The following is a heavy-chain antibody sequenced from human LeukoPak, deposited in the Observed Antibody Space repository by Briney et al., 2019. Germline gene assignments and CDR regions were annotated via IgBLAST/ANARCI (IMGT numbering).Heavy chain of an antibody. V-gene: IGHV3-21*04. D-gene: IGHD2-2*01. J-gene: IGHJ2*01. Sequence: GGSLRLSCAASGFTFSSYSMNWVRQAPGKGLEWVSSISSSSSYIYYADSVKGRFTISRDNAKNSLYLQMNSLRAEDTAVYYCAKDGPSDCSSTSCSKYWYFDLWGRGTLVTVSS. CDR1: GFTFSSYS. CDR3: AKDGPSDCSSTSCSKYWYFDL. CDR2: ISSSSSYI.